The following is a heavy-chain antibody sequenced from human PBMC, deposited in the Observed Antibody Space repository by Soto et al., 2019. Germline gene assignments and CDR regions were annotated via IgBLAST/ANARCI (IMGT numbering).Heavy chain of an antibody. CDR3: ARGGPYCSSTSCYIGSYFDY. CDR1: GGSSSSGGYY. V-gene: IGHV4-31*03. J-gene: IGHJ4*02. D-gene: IGHD2-2*02. Sequence: TLSLTCTVSGGSSSSGGYYWSWILQHPGKGLEWIGYIYYSGSTYYNPSLKSRVTISVDTSKNQFSLKLSSVTAADTAVYYCARGGPYCSSTSCYIGSYFDYWGQGTLVTVSS. CDR2: IYYSGST.